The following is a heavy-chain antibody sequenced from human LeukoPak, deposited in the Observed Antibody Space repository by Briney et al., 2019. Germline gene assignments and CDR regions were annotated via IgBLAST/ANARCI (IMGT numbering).Heavy chain of an antibody. D-gene: IGHD2-21*02. CDR3: ARRREAYCGGDCLYYFDY. V-gene: IGHV4-39*01. J-gene: IGHJ4*02. CDR2: IYYSGST. Sequence: SETLSLTCTVSGGSISSSSYYWGWIRRPPGKGLEWIGSIYYSGSTYYNPSLKSRVTISVDTSKNQFSLKLSSVTAADTAVYYCARRREAYCGGDCLYYFDYWGQGTLVTVSS. CDR1: GGSISSSSYY.